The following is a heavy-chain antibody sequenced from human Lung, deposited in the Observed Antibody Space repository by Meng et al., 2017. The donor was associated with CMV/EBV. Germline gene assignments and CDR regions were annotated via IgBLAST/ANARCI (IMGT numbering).Heavy chain of an antibody. D-gene: IGHD2-2*01. J-gene: IGHJ4*02. V-gene: IGHV4-30-4*01. Sequence: VQLREWGPGLVQPSQTLSLTSTFSGDSSSIVEYFWSWIRQPPGKGLEWIGYMDYRGSTFYNPSLKSRVTISVDTSKNQFSLKLSSVTAADTAVYFCARGELLWDYWGQGTLVTVSS. CDR1: GDSSSIVEYF. CDR3: ARGELLWDY. CDR2: MDYRGST.